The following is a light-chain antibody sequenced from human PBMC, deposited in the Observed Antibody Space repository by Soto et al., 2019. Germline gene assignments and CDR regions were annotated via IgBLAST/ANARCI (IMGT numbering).Light chain of an antibody. CDR2: GAS. V-gene: IGKV3-20*01. J-gene: IGKJ2*01. CDR1: QSVSSSY. CDR3: QQYGRTPYT. Sequence: EIVLTQSPGTLSLSPGERATLSCRASQSVSSSYLAWYQHKPGQAPRLLIYGASSRATGIPDRFSGSGSGTDFTLTISRLEPEDFAVYYCQQYGRTPYTFGQRTKLEIK.